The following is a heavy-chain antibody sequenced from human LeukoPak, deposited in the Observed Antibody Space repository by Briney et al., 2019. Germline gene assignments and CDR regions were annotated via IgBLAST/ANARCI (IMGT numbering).Heavy chain of an antibody. V-gene: IGHV3-7*01. CDR1: GLIFCHYW. CDR2: IKQDGSEK. CDR3: ARDFDP. J-gene: IGHJ5*02. Sequence: GGSVRLLCGVWGLIFCHYWVVWVRQARGKGVEWVSNIKQDGSEKYYADSMKGRFTISRDNAKTSLYLDMNSLRVEDTAIYYCARDFDPWGQGTLVTVSS.